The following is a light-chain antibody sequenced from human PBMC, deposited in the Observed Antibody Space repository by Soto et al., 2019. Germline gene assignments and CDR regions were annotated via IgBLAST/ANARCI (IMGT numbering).Light chain of an antibody. V-gene: IGKV3-20*01. Sequence: EIVMTQSPGTLSLSPGERATLSCRASQSVSSSYLAWYQQKPGQAPRLLIYAASSRATGIPDRFSGSGSGTDFTLTISRLEPEGFAVYYCQQYGSSPALTFGGGTKVEIK. CDR1: QSVSSSY. J-gene: IGKJ4*01. CDR2: AAS. CDR3: QQYGSSPALT.